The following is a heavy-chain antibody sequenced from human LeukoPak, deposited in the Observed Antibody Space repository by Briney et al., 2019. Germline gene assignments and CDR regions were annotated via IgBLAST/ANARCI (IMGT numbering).Heavy chain of an antibody. D-gene: IGHD3-22*01. J-gene: IGHJ4*02. Sequence: SETLSLTCTVSGGSINSYYWSWIRQPPGRGLEWIGYIYYSGSTNYNPSLKSRVTISVDTSKNQFSLKLSSVTAADTAVYYCARSDSSGYPSSVYWGQGTLVTVSS. CDR1: GGSINSYY. CDR2: IYYSGST. V-gene: IGHV4-59*01. CDR3: ARSDSSGYPSSVY.